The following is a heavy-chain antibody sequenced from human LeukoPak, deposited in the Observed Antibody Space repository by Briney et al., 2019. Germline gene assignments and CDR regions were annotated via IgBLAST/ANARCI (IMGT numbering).Heavy chain of an antibody. J-gene: IGHJ6*03. CDR2: ISSSNTI. D-gene: IGHD3-3*01. V-gene: IGHV3-48*01. CDR3: ARVGYYDFWSGLIPHTYYMDV. Sequence: PGGSLRLSCAASGFAFSNYSMNWVRQAPGKGLEWVSYISSSNTIYYADSVKGRFTVSRDNAKDSLFLQMNSLRAEDTAVYYCARVGYYDFWSGLIPHTYYMDVWGNGTTVTVSS. CDR1: GFAFSNYS.